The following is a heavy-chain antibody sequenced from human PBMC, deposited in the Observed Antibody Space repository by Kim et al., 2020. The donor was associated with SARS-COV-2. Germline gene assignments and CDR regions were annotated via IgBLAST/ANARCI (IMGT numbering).Heavy chain of an antibody. Sequence: GGSLRLSCAASGFTFSSYWMHWVRQAPGKGLVWVSRINSDGSSTSYADSVKGRFTISRDNAKNTLYLQMNSLRAEDTAVYYCAGRGYYYDSSGYNEYFQHWGQGTLVTVSS. D-gene: IGHD3-22*01. CDR2: INSDGSST. J-gene: IGHJ1*01. CDR1: GFTFSSYW. V-gene: IGHV3-74*01. CDR3: AGRGYYYDSSGYNEYFQH.